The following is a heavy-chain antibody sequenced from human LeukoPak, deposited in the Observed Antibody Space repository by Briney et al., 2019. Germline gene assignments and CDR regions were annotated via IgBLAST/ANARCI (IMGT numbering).Heavy chain of an antibody. D-gene: IGHD3-10*01. CDR1: GYTSTNYY. J-gene: IGHJ4*02. CDR3: ATYTQSGAQGVSDY. Sequence: ASVKVSCKASGYTSTNYYMHWVRQAPGQGLEWMGLIHPNDGDTKYAQEFQDRVTVTRDTSTSTVYMELSSLRSEDTAVYYCATYTQSGAQGVSDYWGQGTLVTVSS. CDR2: IHPNDGDT. V-gene: IGHV1-46*01.